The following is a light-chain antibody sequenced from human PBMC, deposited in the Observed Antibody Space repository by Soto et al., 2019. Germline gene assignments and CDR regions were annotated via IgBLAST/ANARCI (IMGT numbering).Light chain of an antibody. CDR1: SSDVGSYNL. CDR3: CSYAGSSTFDPYV. V-gene: IGLV2-23*03. Sequence: QSALTQPASVSGSPGQSITISCTGTSSDVGSYNLVSWYQQHPGKAPKLMIYEGSKRPSGVSNRFSGSKPGNTASLTISGLQAEDEADYYCCSYAGSSTFDPYVFGTGTKVTVL. CDR2: EGS. J-gene: IGLJ1*01.